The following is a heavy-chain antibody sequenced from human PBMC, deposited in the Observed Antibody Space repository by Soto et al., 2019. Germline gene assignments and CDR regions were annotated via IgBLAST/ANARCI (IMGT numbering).Heavy chain of an antibody. CDR1: VGTFSSYT. Sequence: QVQLVQSGAEVKKPGSSVKVSCKASVGTFSSYTISWVRQAPGQGLEWMGRIIPILGIANYAQKFQGRVTITADKSTSTAYMELSSLRSEDTAVYYCARAVITFGGVIVFDYWGQGTLVTVSS. D-gene: IGHD3-16*02. CDR2: IIPILGIA. CDR3: ARAVITFGGVIVFDY. J-gene: IGHJ4*02. V-gene: IGHV1-69*02.